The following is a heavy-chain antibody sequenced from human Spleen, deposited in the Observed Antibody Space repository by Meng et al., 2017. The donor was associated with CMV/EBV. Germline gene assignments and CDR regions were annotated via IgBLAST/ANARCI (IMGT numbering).Heavy chain of an antibody. Sequence: SETLSLTCTVSGGSISSSSYYWGWIRQPPGKGPEWIGSIYYSGSIYYNPSLKSRVTISVDTSKNQFSLRLSSVTAADTAVYYCARLTGATYNPRVDYWGQGTLVTVSS. J-gene: IGHJ4*02. D-gene: IGHD1-26*01. CDR1: GGSISSSSYY. CDR2: IYYSGSI. CDR3: ARLTGATYNPRVDY. V-gene: IGHV4-39*01.